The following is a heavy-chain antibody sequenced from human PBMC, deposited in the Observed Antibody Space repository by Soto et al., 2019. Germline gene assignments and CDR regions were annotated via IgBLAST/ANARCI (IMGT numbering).Heavy chain of an antibody. J-gene: IGHJ6*02. CDR3: VMVDNYVTPTPQDV. CDR2: ISPYTGNT. D-gene: IGHD3-16*01. CDR1: GYIFVNYS. Sequence: ASVKVSSKASGYIFVNYSIALVRPAPGQGLEWMGWISPYTGNTHSATKVQGRLTMTTDTSTSTAYMDLGSLTSDDTAVYYCVMVDNYVTPTPQDVWGQGTTVTVSS. V-gene: IGHV1-18*01.